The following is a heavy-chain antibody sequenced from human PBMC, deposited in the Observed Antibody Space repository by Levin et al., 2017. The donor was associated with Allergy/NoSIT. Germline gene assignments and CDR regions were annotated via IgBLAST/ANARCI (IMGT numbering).Heavy chain of an antibody. CDR2: ISGSGGST. D-gene: IGHD6-6*01. CDR3: AKDGYSSSSRKNQDPNDY. J-gene: IGHJ4*02. Sequence: GGSLRLSCAASGFTFSSYAMSWVRQAPGKGLEWVSAISGSGGSTYYADSVKGRFTISRDNSKNTLYLQMNSLRAEDTAVYYCAKDGYSSSSRKNQDPNDYWGQGTLVTVSS. V-gene: IGHV3-23*01. CDR1: GFTFSSYA.